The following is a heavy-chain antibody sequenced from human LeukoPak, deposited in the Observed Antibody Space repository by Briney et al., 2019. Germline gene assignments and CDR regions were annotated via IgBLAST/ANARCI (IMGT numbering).Heavy chain of an antibody. J-gene: IGHJ4*02. D-gene: IGHD3-3*01. CDR2: ISSSGSTI. CDR1: GFTFSTYE. Sequence: GGSLRLSCAASGFTFSTYEMNWVRQAPGKGLEWVSYISSSGSTIYYADSVKGRFTISRDNSKNTLYLQMNSLRAEDTAVYYCARHRGPTLYNTVYFDCWGQGTLVTVSS. CDR3: ARHRGPTLYNTVYFDC. V-gene: IGHV3-48*03.